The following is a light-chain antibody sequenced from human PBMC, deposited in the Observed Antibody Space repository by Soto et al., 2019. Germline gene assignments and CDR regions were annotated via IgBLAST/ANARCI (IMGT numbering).Light chain of an antibody. Sequence: DVQMTQSPSSLSASVGDRVTSTCRASQRISSYLNWYQQEPGKAPNLLIYAASTLQSGVPSRFSGSGSGTDFTLTISSLQPEDFATYYCQQSYSTPPTFGQGTRLEIK. J-gene: IGKJ5*01. CDR2: AAS. V-gene: IGKV1-39*01. CDR3: QQSYSTPPT. CDR1: QRISSY.